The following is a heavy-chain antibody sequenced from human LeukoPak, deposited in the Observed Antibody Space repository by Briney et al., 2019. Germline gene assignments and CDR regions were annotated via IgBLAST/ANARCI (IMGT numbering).Heavy chain of an antibody. CDR2: IYYSGST. CDR1: GGSISSHY. V-gene: IGHV4-59*11. D-gene: IGHD1-26*01. CDR3: AREGSRWVDFDF. J-gene: IGHJ4*02. Sequence: SETLSLTCTVSGGSISSHYWNWIRQPPGKGLEWIGYIYYSGSTNYNPSLKSRVTISLDTPKSQFSLKLRSVTAADTAVYYCAREGSRWVDFDFWGQGTLVTVSS.